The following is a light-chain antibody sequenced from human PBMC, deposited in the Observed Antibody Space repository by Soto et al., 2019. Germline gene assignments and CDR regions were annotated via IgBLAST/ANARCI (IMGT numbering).Light chain of an antibody. J-gene: IGLJ2*01. V-gene: IGLV2-23*02. CDR3: SSYLRTVNLV. CDR1: NSDIGTTNF. CDR2: EVT. Sequence: QSALTQPASVSASPGQSITITCTGGNSDIGTTNFVSWYQQYPGKGPKLLIYEVTRRPSGVSTRFAGSKSGTTASLTISGLQAEDEAHYYCSSYLRTVNLVFGGGTKVTVL.